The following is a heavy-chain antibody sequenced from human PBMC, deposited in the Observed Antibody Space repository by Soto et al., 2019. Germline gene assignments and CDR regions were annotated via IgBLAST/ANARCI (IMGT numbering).Heavy chain of an antibody. D-gene: IGHD2-2*01. V-gene: IGHV1-69*13. CDR3: AKSRPLFCSKGQSWGGGGFGVGN. Sequence: GASVKVSCKASGGTFSSYAISWVRQAPGQGLEWMGGIIPIFGTANYAQKFQGRVTITADESTSTAYMELSSLRSEDTAVYYCAKSRPLFCSKGQSWGGGGFGVGNRGQGTMVTVSS. CDR1: GGTFSSYA. J-gene: IGHJ3*01. CDR2: IIPIFGTA.